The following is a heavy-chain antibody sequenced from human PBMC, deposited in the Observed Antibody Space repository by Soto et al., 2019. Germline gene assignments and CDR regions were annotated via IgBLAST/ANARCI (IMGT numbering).Heavy chain of an antibody. D-gene: IGHD2-15*01. CDR3: AKVCRYCSGGSSRAYYYYYGMDV. V-gene: IGHV4-39*01. J-gene: IGHJ6*02. CDR2: IYYSGST. Sequence: SETLSLTCTVSGGSISSSSYYWGWIRQPPGKGLEWIGSIYYSGSTYYNPSLKSRVTISVDTSKNQFSLKLSSVTAADTAVYYCAKVCRYCSGGSSRAYYYYYGMDVWGQGTTVTVSS. CDR1: GGSISSSSYY.